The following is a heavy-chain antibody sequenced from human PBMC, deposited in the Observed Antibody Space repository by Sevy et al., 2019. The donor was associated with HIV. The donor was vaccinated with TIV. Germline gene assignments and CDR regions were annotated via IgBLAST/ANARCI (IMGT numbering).Heavy chain of an antibody. CDR2: IYYTGST. D-gene: IGHD5-12*01. CDR1: GASMRSGTYY. J-gene: IGHJ5*02. V-gene: IGHV4-31*03. CDR3: ARGRLIVARERWFDP. Sequence: SETLSLTCTVSGASMRSGTYYWSWIRQHPGKGLEWIGYIYYTGSTYYNPSLKSGVIISLDASKNQFSLKLSSVTAADTAVYYCARGRLIVARERWFDPWGQGTLVTVSS.